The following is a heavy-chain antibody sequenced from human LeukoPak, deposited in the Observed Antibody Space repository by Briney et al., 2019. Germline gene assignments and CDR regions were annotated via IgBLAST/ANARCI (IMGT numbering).Heavy chain of an antibody. CDR1: GFTFSSYA. CDR3: AKDMVGATGRDYYYYGMDV. CDR2: ISGSGGST. V-gene: IGHV3-23*01. D-gene: IGHD1-26*01. J-gene: IGHJ6*02. Sequence: GGSLRLSCAASGFTFSSYAMSWVRQAPGKGLEWVSAISGSGGSTYYADSVKGRFTISRDNSKNTLYLQMNSLRAEDTAVYYCAKDMVGATGRDYYYYGMDVWGQGTTVTVSS.